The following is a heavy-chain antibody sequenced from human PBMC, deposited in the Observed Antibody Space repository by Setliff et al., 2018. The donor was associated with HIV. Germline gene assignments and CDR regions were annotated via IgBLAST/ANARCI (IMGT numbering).Heavy chain of an antibody. CDR2: ISPDIGDT. CDR3: ARGADHFDTSGYYSFFDP. Sequence: ASVKVSCKASGYTFNDNYIHWVRQAPGQGLEWMGRISPDIGDTNYAQMFHGRVTMTRDTSISTAYMELSSLKSDNTAVYYCARGADHFDTSGYYSFFDPWGQGTLVTVSS. CDR1: GYTFNDNY. D-gene: IGHD3-22*01. V-gene: IGHV1-2*06. J-gene: IGHJ5*02.